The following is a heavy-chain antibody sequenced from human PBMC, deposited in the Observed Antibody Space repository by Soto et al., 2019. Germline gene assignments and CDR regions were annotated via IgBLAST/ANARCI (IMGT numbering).Heavy chain of an antibody. CDR2: INAGNGNT. D-gene: IGHD3-9*01. CDR1: GYTFTSYA. J-gene: IGHJ5*02. Sequence: QVQLVQSGAEVKKPGASVKVSCKASGYTFTSYAMHWVRQAPGQRLEWMGWINAGNGNTKYSQKFQGRVTITRDTSASTAYMELSSLRSEDTAVYYCARDRGLRYFDWLSHYNWFDPWGQGNLVTVSS. V-gene: IGHV1-3*01. CDR3: ARDRGLRYFDWLSHYNWFDP.